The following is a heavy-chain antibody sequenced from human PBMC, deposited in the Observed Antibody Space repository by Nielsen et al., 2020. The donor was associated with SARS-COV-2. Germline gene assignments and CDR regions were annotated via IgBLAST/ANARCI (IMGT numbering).Heavy chain of an antibody. CDR3: ATGVRGVIPFDY. J-gene: IGHJ4*02. CDR2: IKQDGSEK. D-gene: IGHD3-10*01. V-gene: IGHV3-7*01. Sequence: GESLKISCAASGFTFSSYWMSWVRQAPGKGLEWVANIKQDGSEKYYVDSVKGRFTISRDNAKNSLYLQMNSLRAEDTAVYYCATGVRGVIPFDYWGQGTLVTVSS. CDR1: GFTFSSYW.